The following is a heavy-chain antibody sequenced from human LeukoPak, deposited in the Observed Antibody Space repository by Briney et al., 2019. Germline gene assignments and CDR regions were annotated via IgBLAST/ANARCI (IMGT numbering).Heavy chain of an antibody. CDR2: ISSSSSYT. D-gene: IGHD4/OR15-4a*01. CDR3: AIESVLGGDY. J-gene: IGHJ4*02. CDR1: GFTFSDYY. V-gene: IGHV3-11*06. Sequence: GGSLRLSCAASGFTFSDYYMSWIRQAPGKGLEWVSYISSSSSYTNYADSVKGRFTISRDNAKNSLYLQMNSLRAEDTAVYYCAIESVLGGDYWGQGTLVTVSS.